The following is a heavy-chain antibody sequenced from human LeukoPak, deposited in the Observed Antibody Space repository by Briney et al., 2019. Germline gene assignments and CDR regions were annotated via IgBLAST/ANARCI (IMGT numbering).Heavy chain of an antibody. Sequence: SETLSLTCAVYGGSFSGCYWSWIRQPPGKGLEWIGEIDHSGNINNNPSLKSRVTISVDPSKNQFSLKVRSVTAADAAMYYCARGRTVLETGQRPFDYWGQGTLVTVSS. CDR1: GGSFSGCY. J-gene: IGHJ4*02. V-gene: IGHV4-34*01. D-gene: IGHD3-9*01. CDR3: ARGRTVLETGQRPFDY. CDR2: IDHSGNI.